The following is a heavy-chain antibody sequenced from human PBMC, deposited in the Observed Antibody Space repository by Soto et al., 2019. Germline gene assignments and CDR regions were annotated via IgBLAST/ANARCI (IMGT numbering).Heavy chain of an antibody. D-gene: IGHD3-22*01. J-gene: IGHJ6*02. CDR1: GGTFSSYA. CDR3: AREGHYDSSGYYYGPPLEYYYYYYGMDV. V-gene: IGHV1-69*13. CDR2: IIPIFGTA. Sequence: SVKVSCKASGGTFSSYAISWVRQAPGQGLEWMGGIIPIFGTANYAQKFQGRVTITADESTSTAYMELSSLRSEDTAVYYCAREGHYDSSGYYYGPPLEYYYYYYGMDVWGQGTTVTVSS.